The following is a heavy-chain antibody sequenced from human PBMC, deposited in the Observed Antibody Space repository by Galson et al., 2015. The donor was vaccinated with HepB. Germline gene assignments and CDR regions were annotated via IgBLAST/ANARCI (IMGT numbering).Heavy chain of an antibody. CDR3: ARDFVVRNYPDAEDYFYYMDV. Sequence: VKVSCKASGYTFTDYYMHWVRQAPGQGLEWMGWINVYSGVATYVQNFQGRVTMTRDTSISTAYMELSSLRSDDTAVYYCARDFVVRNYPDAEDYFYYMDVWGKGTTVTVSS. V-gene: IGHV1-2*02. CDR1: GYTFTDYY. D-gene: IGHD1-7*01. J-gene: IGHJ6*03. CDR2: INVYSGVA.